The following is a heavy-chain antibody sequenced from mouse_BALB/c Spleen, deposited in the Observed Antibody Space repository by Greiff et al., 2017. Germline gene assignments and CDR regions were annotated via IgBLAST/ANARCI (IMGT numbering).Heavy chain of an antibody. CDR1: GYTFSSYW. V-gene: IGHV1-9*01. CDR2: ILPGSGST. J-gene: IGHJ4*01. Sequence: VQLQQSGAELMKPGASVKISCKATGYTFSSYWIEWVKQRPGHGLEWIGEILPGSGSTNYNEKFKGKATFTADTSSNTAYMQLSSLTSEDSAVYYCAGYLGAMDYWGQGTSVTVSS. D-gene: IGHD2-3*01. CDR3: AGYLGAMDY.